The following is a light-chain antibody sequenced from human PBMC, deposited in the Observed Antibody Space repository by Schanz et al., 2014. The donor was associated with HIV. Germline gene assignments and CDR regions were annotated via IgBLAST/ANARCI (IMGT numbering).Light chain of an antibody. CDR2: GNS. Sequence: QSVLTQPPSVSGAPGQRVTISCTGSSSNIGAGYDVHWYQQLPGTAPKLLIYGNSNRPSGVPDRFSVSKSGASASLVISGLRSEDEADYYCQSYDGTLRAVVVGGGTQLTVL. V-gene: IGLV1-40*01. J-gene: IGLJ2*01. CDR1: SSNIGAGYD. CDR3: QSYDGTLRAVV.